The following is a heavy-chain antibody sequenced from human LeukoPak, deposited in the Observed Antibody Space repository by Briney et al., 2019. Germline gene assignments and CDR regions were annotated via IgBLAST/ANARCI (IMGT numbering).Heavy chain of an antibody. V-gene: IGHV1-2*02. CDR3: ARELGGASGYAPN. Sequence: ASVKVSCKASGYTFTGYYMHWVRQAPGQGLEWMGWINPNSGGTNYAQKFQGRVTMTRDTSISTAYMELRSLRSDDTAVYYCARELGGASGYAPNWGQGTMVTVSS. J-gene: IGHJ3*01. CDR2: INPNSGGT. D-gene: IGHD2-2*01. CDR1: GYTFTGYY.